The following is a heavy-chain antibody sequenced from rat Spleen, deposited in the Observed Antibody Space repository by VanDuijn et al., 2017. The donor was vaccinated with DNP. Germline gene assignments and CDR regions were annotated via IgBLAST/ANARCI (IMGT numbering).Heavy chain of an antibody. D-gene: IGHD1-6*01. CDR1: EFTFSDYY. CDR2: ISPSGSRP. V-gene: IGHV5S10*01. CDR3: TRGVYYGSSWAFDY. Sequence: EVQLVESGGGLVQPGRSLKLSCAASEFTFSDYYMAWVRQAPKKGLEWVAAISPSGSRPYSPDSVKGRFTISRDTAKSSLYLQMNSLKSEDTATYYCTRGVYYGSSWAFDYWGHGVMVTVSS. J-gene: IGHJ2*01.